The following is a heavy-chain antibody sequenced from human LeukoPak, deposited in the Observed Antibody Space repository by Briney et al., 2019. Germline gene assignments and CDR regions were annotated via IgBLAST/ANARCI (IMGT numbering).Heavy chain of an antibody. CDR1: GFTLSSNY. J-gene: IGHJ4*02. V-gene: IGHV3-66*01. CDR3: ARGSAYSGYDR. CDR2: IYSGGST. Sequence: GGSLRLSCAASGFTLSSNYMSWVRQAPGKGLEWVSVIYSGGSTYYADSVKGRFTISRDNSKNTLYLQMNSLRAEDTAVYYCARGSAYSGYDRWGQGTLVTVSS. D-gene: IGHD5-12*01.